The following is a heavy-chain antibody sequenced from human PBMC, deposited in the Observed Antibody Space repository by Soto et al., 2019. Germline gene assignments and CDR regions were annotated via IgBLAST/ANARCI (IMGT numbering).Heavy chain of an antibody. V-gene: IGHV4-31*03. CDR2: IYCTGNT. CDR1: GGSISSGGTGSY. J-gene: IGHJ4*02. CDR3: ASGHDAYKVRY. Sequence: QVQLQESGPGLVKPSQTLSLTCTVSGGSISSGGTGSYWTWIRQLPVKGLEWIGYIYCTGNTYYNPSLKTRPTISIDTSENQFSLKLTSVTAADPAVYFCASGHDAYKVRYWGQGTLVTVSS. D-gene: IGHD1-1*01.